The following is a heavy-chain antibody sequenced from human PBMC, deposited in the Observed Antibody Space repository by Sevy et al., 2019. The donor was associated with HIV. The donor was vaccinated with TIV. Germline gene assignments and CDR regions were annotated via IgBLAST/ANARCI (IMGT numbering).Heavy chain of an antibody. CDR1: GGSISSYY. CDR3: ARGHVWFRWFDP. CDR2: IYYSGST. J-gene: IGHJ5*02. V-gene: IGHV4-59*13. D-gene: IGHD3-10*01. Sequence: SETLSLTCTVSGGSISSYYWSWIRQPPGKGLEWIGYIYYSGSTNYNPSLMSRVTISVDTSKNQFSLKLSSVTAADTAVYYCARGHVWFRWFDPWGQGTLVTVSS.